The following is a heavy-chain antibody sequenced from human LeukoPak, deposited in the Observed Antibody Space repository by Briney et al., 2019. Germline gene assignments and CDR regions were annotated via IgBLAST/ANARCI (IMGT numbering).Heavy chain of an antibody. CDR2: VHYSGST. D-gene: IGHD3-3*01. CDR3: ARVGSGGDFWSGSYYFDY. V-gene: IGHV4-59*01. CDR1: DGSISSYY. J-gene: IGHJ4*02. Sequence: SETLSLTCTVSDGSISSYYWSWIRQPPGKGLEWIAYVHYSGSTNYNPSLKSRVTISVDTSKNQFSLKLTSVTAADTAVYYCARVGSGGDFWSGSYYFDYWGQGTLVTVSS.